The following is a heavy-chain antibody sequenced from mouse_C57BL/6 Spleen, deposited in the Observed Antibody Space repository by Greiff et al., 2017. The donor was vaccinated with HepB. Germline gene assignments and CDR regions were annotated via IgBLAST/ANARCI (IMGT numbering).Heavy chain of an antibody. CDR3: TNLPGSSYYAMDY. Sequence: EVQLKESGAELVRPGASVKLSCTASGFNIKDDYMHWVKQRPEQGLEWIGWIDPENGDTEYASKFQGKATITADTSSNTAYLQLSSLTSEDTAVYYCTNLPGSSYYAMDYWGQGTSVTVSS. CDR1: GFNIKDDY. D-gene: IGHD1-1*01. V-gene: IGHV14-4*01. J-gene: IGHJ4*01. CDR2: IDPENGDT.